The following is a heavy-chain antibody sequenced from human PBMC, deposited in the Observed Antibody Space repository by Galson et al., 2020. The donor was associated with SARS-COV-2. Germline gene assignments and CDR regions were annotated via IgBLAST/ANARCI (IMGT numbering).Heavy chain of an antibody. V-gene: IGHV1-18*01. Sequence: ASVKVSCKASGYTFTSYGISWVRQAPGQGLEWMGWISAYNGNTNYAQKLQGRVTMTTDTSTSTAYMELRSLRSDDTAVYYCARGWTYCSSTSCSDACDSWGQGTMVTVSS. CDR2: ISAYNGNT. J-gene: IGHJ3*02. CDR3: ARGWTYCSSTSCSDACDS. D-gene: IGHD2-2*01. CDR1: GYTFTSYG.